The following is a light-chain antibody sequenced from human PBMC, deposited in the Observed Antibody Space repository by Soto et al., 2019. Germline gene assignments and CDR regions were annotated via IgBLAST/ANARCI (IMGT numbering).Light chain of an antibody. V-gene: IGKV3-20*01. CDR2: GAS. Sequence: EMVLTQTPGTLSLSPGERATLSCRASQSGSSSYLAWYQQRPGQAPRLLIYGASSRATVIPDRFSGSGSGTDLTITISRLEPEDFAVYYCQQYGSSFGQGTRLEIK. CDR1: QSGSSSY. CDR3: QQYGSS. J-gene: IGKJ5*01.